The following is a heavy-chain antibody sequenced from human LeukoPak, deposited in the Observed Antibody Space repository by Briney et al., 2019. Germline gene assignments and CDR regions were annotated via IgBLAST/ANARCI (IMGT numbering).Heavy chain of an antibody. V-gene: IGHV3-15*01. J-gene: IGHJ4*02. D-gene: IGHD3-9*01. CDR3: TTVSEIRMKQAIRYFDWLPDY. CDR1: GFTFSNAG. CDR2: IKSKTDGGTT. Sequence: RGSLRLSCAASGFTFSNAGMSWVRQAPGKGREWGGRIKSKTDGGTTDYAAPVKGRFTISRDDSKNTLYLQMNSLKTEDTAVYYCTTVSEIRMKQAIRYFDWLPDYWGQGTLVTVSS.